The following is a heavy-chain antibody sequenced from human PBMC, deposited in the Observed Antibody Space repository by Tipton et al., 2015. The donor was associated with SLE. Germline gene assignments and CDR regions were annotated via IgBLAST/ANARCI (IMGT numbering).Heavy chain of an antibody. Sequence: TLSLTRAVYGGSSSGYYWSWIRQPPGKGLEWIGEINHSGTTNYNPSLKSRVTISSDTSTNQFSLRLNSVTASDTAVYYCSCRLAARRSPLNPDDDWGQGALVTGST. CDR3: SCRLAARRSPLNPDDD. V-gene: IGHV4-34*01. CDR2: INHSGTT. D-gene: IGHD6-6*01. CDR1: GGSSSGYY. J-gene: IGHJ1*01.